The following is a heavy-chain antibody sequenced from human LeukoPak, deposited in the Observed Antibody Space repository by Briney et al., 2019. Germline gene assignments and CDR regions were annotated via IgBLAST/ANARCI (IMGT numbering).Heavy chain of an antibody. CDR2: IKHDGSEK. CDR1: GFAFSSYW. CDR3: ARESRDRLDA. J-gene: IGHJ5*02. Sequence: GGSLRLSCAASGFAFSSYWITWVRQAPGKGLEWVANIKHDGSEKYYMESVKGRFTISRDDAKNSAHLQMSALRVEDTAVYYCARESRDRLDAWGQGTLVTVSS. D-gene: IGHD1-14*01. V-gene: IGHV3-7*01.